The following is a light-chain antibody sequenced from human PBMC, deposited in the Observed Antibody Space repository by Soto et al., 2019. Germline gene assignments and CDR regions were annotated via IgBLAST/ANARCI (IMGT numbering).Light chain of an antibody. Sequence: EIVLTQSPGTLSLSPGERSTLSCMAIQSDSSSYLAWYQQKPGQGPRLVIYAASSRATGIPDRFRGSGSGTDFTLTIRRLETEEFAVDYCQQYGSSPSGITFGPGTKVDIK. CDR3: QQYGSSPSGIT. CDR1: QSDSSSY. CDR2: AAS. V-gene: IGKV3-20*01. J-gene: IGKJ3*01.